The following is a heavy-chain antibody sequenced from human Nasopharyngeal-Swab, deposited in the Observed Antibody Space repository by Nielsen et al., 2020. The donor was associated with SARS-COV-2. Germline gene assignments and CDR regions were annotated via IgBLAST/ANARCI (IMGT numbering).Heavy chain of an antibody. Sequence: PTLVKPTQTLTLTCTFSGFSLSTTGMCVSWIRQPPGKALEWLARINWDDDKYYSTSLKTRLTISKDTSKNQVVLTMTNMDPVDTATYYCARATYYYDSNGYYILDYWGQGTLVTVSS. J-gene: IGHJ4*02. CDR2: INWDDDK. V-gene: IGHV2-70*11. CDR3: ARATYYYDSNGYYILDY. D-gene: IGHD3-22*01. CDR1: GFSLSTTGMC.